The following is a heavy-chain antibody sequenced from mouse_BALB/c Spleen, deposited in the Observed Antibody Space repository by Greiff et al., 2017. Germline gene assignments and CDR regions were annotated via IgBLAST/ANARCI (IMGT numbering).Heavy chain of an antibody. CDR3: ARHFANSFLDY. V-gene: IGHV5-6*01. J-gene: IGHJ2*01. D-gene: IGHD1-2*01. CDR2: ISSGGSYT. CDR1: GFTFSSYG. Sequence: EVKLVESGGDLVKPGGSLKLSCAASGFTFSSYGMSWVRQTPDKRLEWVATISSGGSYTYYPDSVKGRFTISRDNAKNTLYLQMSSLKSEDTAMYYCARHFANSFLDYWGQGTTLTVSS.